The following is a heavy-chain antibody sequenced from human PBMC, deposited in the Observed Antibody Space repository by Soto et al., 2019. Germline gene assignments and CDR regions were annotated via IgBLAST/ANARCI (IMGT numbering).Heavy chain of an antibody. J-gene: IGHJ6*03. Sequence: PGGSLRLSCVASGFTFSTYGMHWVRQAPGKGLEWVAVLWYDGSNEFYRDSVKGRFTVSRDNSKNTLYLQMNSLRAEDTAVYYCAKVVTTETDYYYYMDVWGKGTTVTVSS. CDR2: LWYDGSNE. V-gene: IGHV3-33*06. CDR3: AKVVTTETDYYYYMDV. CDR1: GFTFSTYG. D-gene: IGHD4-4*01.